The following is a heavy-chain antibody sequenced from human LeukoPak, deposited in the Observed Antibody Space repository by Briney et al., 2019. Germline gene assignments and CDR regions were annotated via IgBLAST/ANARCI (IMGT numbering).Heavy chain of an antibody. CDR3: ASRPGYYDSSGYYYVRAFDI. V-gene: IGHV4-34*01. Sequence: PSETLSLTCAVYGGSFSGYYWSWIRQPPGKGLEWIGEINHGGSTNYNPSLKSRVTISVDTSKNQFSLKLSSVTAADTAVYYCASRPGYYDSSGYYYVRAFDIWGQGTMVTVSS. CDR1: GGSFSGYY. J-gene: IGHJ3*02. D-gene: IGHD3-22*01. CDR2: INHGGST.